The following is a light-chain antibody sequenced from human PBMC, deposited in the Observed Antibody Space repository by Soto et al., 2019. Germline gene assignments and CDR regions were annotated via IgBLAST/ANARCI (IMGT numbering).Light chain of an antibody. CDR1: QSLVYSDGIAY. Sequence: DVVMTQSPLSLPVTLGQPASISCRSSQSLVYSDGIAYLNWFHQRPGQSPRRLIYRASNRDSGGXDTXSGSGSGTDFTLKISRVEAEDVGVYYCMHCTHWPPTFGPGTKVEIK. V-gene: IGKV2-30*01. CDR2: RAS. J-gene: IGKJ1*01. CDR3: MHCTHWPPT.